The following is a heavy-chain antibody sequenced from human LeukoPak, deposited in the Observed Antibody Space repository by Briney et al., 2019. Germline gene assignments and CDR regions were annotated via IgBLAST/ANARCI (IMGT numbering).Heavy chain of an antibody. D-gene: IGHD4-17*01. V-gene: IGHV3-23*01. J-gene: IGHJ5*02. CDR1: GFTFSSYA. Sequence: GGSLRLSCAASGFTFSSYAMSWVRQAPGKGLEWVSAISGSGGSTYYADSVKGRFTISRDNSKNTLYLQMNSLRAEDTAVHYCAKLMYDYGDLRNWFDPWGQGTLVTVSS. CDR2: ISGSGGST. CDR3: AKLMYDYGDLRNWFDP.